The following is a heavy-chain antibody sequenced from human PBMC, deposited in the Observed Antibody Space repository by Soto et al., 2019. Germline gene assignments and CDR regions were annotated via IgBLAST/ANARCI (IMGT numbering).Heavy chain of an antibody. D-gene: IGHD2-21*01. V-gene: IGHV3-30*04. Sequence: QVQLVESGGGVVQPGRSLRLSCAVSGFTFSSFAMHWVRQPPGKGLEWVALISYDGTTKYYADSVKGRFTVSRDNARNTLYLQMSSLRSEDTAVYFCARDPCGVCMDWYFNLWGHGTMVTVSS. J-gene: IGHJ2*01. CDR2: ISYDGTTK. CDR1: GFTFSSFA. CDR3: ARDPCGVCMDWYFNL.